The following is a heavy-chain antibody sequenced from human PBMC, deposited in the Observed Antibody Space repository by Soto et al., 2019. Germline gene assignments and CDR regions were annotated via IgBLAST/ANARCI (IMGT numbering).Heavy chain of an antibody. J-gene: IGHJ4*02. D-gene: IGHD6-13*01. Sequence: GGSLRLSCAASGFTFSSYGMHWVRQAPGKGLEWVAVIWYDGSNKYYADSVKGRFTISRDNSKNTLYLQMNSLRAEDTAVYYCAGDGPLAAALLYYFDYWGQGTLVTVSS. CDR3: AGDGPLAAALLYYFDY. CDR2: IWYDGSNK. CDR1: GFTFSSYG. V-gene: IGHV3-33*01.